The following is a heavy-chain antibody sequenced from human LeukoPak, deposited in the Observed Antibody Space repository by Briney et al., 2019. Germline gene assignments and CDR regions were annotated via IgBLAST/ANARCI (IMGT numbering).Heavy chain of an antibody. CDR1: GDSISSYY. V-gene: IGHV4-59*12. CDR3: ARLLGYCSSTSCYGGTEYFQH. D-gene: IGHD2-2*01. CDR2: IYYSGST. Sequence: SETLSLTCTVSGDSISSYYWSWIRQPLGKGLEWIGYIYYSGSTNYNPSLKSRVIISVDTSKNQFSLKLSSVTAADTAVYYCARLLGYCSSTSCYGGTEYFQHWGQGTLVTVSS. J-gene: IGHJ1*01.